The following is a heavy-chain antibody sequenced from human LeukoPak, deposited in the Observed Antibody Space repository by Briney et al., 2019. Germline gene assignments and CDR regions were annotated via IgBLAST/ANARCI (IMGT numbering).Heavy chain of an antibody. J-gene: IGHJ3*02. D-gene: IGHD1-26*01. CDR2: IYYSGST. CDR3: ARHGGVSIVNMILHAFDI. Sequence: SETLSLTCTVSGGSISSSSYYWGWIRQPPGKGLEWIGSIYYSGSTYYNPSLKSRVTISVDTSKNQFSLRLSSVTAADTAVYYCARHGGVSIVNMILHAFDIWGQGTMVTVSS. V-gene: IGHV4-39*01. CDR1: GGSISSSSYY.